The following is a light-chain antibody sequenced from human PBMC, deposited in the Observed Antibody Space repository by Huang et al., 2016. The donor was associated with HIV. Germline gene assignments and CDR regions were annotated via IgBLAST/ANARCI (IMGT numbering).Light chain of an antibody. J-gene: IGKJ4*01. CDR1: QSVGSY. CDR3: QQRSTWPLT. CDR2: DTS. Sequence: EVELTQSPSILSLSLGGTGTISCKASQSVGSYVAWYQQRPGQSPRLLLYDTSNRAAGIPSRFRGSGSGTDFTLTISGLESEDLGVFYCQQRSTWPLTFGGGTKLA. V-gene: IGKV3-11*01.